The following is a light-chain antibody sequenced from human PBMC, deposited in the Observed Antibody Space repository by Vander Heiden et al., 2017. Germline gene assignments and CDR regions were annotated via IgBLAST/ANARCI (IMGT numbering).Light chain of an antibody. V-gene: IGLV3-1*01. Sequence: SYDLTQPPSVSVSPGRTASLTCSGDKLGDKYACWYQQKPGQSPVLVIYQDSKRPSGIPERFSGSNSGNTATLTISGTQAMDEADYYCQAWDSSTGVFGTGTKVTVL. CDR1: KLGDKY. J-gene: IGLJ1*01. CDR2: QDS. CDR3: QAWDSSTGV.